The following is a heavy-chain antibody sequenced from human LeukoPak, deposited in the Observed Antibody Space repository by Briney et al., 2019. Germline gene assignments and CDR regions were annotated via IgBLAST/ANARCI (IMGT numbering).Heavy chain of an antibody. V-gene: IGHV3-48*02. D-gene: IGHD5-18*01. CDR1: GFTFSSYS. CDR3: ARDLGNVDTAMFTPDY. CDR2: ITASGTAM. J-gene: IGHJ4*02. Sequence: GGSLRLSCAASGFTFSSYSMNWVRQAPGKGLEWVSHITASGTAMFYADSVKGRFTISRDNAKNSLYLQMNSLRDEDTAVYYCARDLGNVDTAMFTPDYWGQGTLVTVSS.